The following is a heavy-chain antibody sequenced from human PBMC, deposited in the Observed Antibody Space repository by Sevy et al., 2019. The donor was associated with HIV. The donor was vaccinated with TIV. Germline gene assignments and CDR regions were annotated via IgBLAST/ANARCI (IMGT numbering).Heavy chain of an antibody. CDR2: ISGSGRYT. J-gene: IGHJ6*02. CDR3: AKGFCSGGTCPRDYDYYGMDV. Sequence: GGSLRLSCAASEFTFSSYAMSWVRQAPGKGLEWVSSISGSGRYTYYADSVEGGFTISRDNSKNTLYVQMNSLRAEVTAVNYCAKGFCSGGTCPRDYDYYGMDVWGQGTTVTVSS. D-gene: IGHD2-15*01. V-gene: IGHV3-23*01. CDR1: EFTFSSYA.